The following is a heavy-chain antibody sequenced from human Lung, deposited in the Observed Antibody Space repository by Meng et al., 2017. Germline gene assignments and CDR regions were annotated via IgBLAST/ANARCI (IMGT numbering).Heavy chain of an antibody. CDR3: TWDDKAVSDY. CDR2: IKSNTDGGTT. CDR1: GFYCSNAW. V-gene: IGHV3-15*01. Sequence: VHLVGCGGDLVKPGGSLRLSCAASGFYCSNAWMSWVRQAPGKGLEWVGRIKSNTDGGTTEYAAPVTGRFTISRDDSKSTLNLHLSGLRTDDTGVYYCTWDDKAVSDYWGQGTLVTVSS. J-gene: IGHJ4*02. D-gene: IGHD3-9*01.